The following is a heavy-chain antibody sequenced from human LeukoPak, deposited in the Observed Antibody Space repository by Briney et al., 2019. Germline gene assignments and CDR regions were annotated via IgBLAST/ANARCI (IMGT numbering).Heavy chain of an antibody. CDR1: GGTFSSYA. J-gene: IGHJ4*02. D-gene: IGHD6-19*01. Sequence: ASVKVSCKASGGTFSSYAISWVRQAPGQGLEWMGGIIPIFGTANYAQKFQGRVTITADESTSTAYMELSSLRSEDTAVYYCARVSAVAGAFSYWGQGTLVTVSS. CDR3: ARVSAVAGAFSY. CDR2: IIPIFGTA. V-gene: IGHV1-69*13.